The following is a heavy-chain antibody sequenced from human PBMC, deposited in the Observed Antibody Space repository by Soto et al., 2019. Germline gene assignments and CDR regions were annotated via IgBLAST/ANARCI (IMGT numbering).Heavy chain of an antibody. Sequence: GGSLRLSCAASGFTFSSYGMHWVRQAPGKGLEWVAVIWYDGSNKYYADSVKGRFTISRDNSKNTLYLQMNSLRAEDTAVYYCVRSYSGYDYFDYWGQGTLVTVSS. J-gene: IGHJ4*02. CDR2: IWYDGSNK. CDR1: GFTFSSYG. CDR3: VRSYSGYDYFDY. V-gene: IGHV3-33*01. D-gene: IGHD5-12*01.